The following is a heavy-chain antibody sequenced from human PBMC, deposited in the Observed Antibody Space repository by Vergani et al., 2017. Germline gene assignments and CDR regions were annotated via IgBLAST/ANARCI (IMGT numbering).Heavy chain of an antibody. V-gene: IGHV3-48*01. CDR2: ISRSSSTI. CDR1: GFTFSSYS. Sequence: EVQLVESGGGLVQPGGSLRLSCAASGFTFSSYSMNWVRQAPGKGLEWVSYISRSSSTIYYADSVKGRFTISRDNAKNSLYLQMNSLRAEDTAVYYCARSTRDCSSTSCYPYYYYGMDVWGQGTTVTVSS. CDR3: ARSTRDCSSTSCYPYYYYGMDV. J-gene: IGHJ6*02. D-gene: IGHD2-2*01.